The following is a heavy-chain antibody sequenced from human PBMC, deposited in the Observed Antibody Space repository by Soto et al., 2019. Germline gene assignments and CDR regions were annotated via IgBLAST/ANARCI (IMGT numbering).Heavy chain of an antibody. CDR3: AKMGRDSSSWYPYFDY. CDR1: GFTFSSYA. Sequence: GGSLRLSCAASGFTFSSYAMSWVRQAPGKGLEWVSAISGSGGSTYYADSVKGRFTISRDNSKNTLYLQMNSLRAEDTAVYYCAKMGRDSSSWYPYFDYWGKGTLVTVTS. J-gene: IGHJ4*02. V-gene: IGHV3-23*01. CDR2: ISGSGGST. D-gene: IGHD6-13*01.